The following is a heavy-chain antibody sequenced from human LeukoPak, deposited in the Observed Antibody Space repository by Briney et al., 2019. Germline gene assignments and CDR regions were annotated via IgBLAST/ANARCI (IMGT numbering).Heavy chain of an antibody. CDR2: IKSDGSST. Sequence: GGSLRLSCAASGFTFSNFWMHWVRQAPGKGLVWVSRIKSDGSSTSYADSVKGRFTISRDNAKNTLYLQMNSLRAEDTAVYYCARGLYGSPGDYWGQATLVTVSS. V-gene: IGHV3-74*01. D-gene: IGHD1-26*01. J-gene: IGHJ4*02. CDR3: ARGLYGSPGDY. CDR1: GFTFSNFW.